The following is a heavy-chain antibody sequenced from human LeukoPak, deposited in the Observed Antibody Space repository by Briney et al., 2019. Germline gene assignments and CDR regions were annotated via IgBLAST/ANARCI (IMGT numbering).Heavy chain of an antibody. CDR2: ISGSGGST. CDR1: GLTFSSFA. CDR3: ANHPGRTATQTKYFQH. Sequence: GGSLRLSCAASGLTFSSFAMNWVRQAPGKGLEWVSAISGSGGSTYYADSVKGRFTISRDNSKNTLYLQMNSLRAEDTAVYYCANHPGRTATQTKYFQHWGQGTLVTVSS. J-gene: IGHJ1*01. D-gene: IGHD2-15*01. V-gene: IGHV3-23*01.